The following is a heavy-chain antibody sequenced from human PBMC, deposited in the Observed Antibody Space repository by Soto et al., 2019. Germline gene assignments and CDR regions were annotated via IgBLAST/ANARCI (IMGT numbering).Heavy chain of an antibody. CDR2: ISGSGGST. D-gene: IGHD3-22*01. CDR1: GFTFSSYA. CDR3: AKAGSITMIVVVMYNWFDP. Sequence: GSLRLSCAASGFTFSSYAMSWVRQAPGKGLEWVSAISGSGGSTYYADSVKGRFTISRDNSKNTLYLQMNSLRAEDTAVYYCAKAGSITMIVVVMYNWFDPWGQGTLVTVSS. J-gene: IGHJ5*02. V-gene: IGHV3-23*01.